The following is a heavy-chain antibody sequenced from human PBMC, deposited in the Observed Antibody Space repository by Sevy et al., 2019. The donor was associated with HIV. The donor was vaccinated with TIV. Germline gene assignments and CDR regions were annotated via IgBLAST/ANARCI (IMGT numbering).Heavy chain of an antibody. V-gene: IGHV3-48*02. CDR3: ARDCSGSSWGDDAFDI. J-gene: IGHJ3*02. D-gene: IGHD3-10*02. CDR1: GFDFSNYS. CDR2: ISSSSRTI. Sequence: GGSLRLSCAASGFDFSNYSMNWVRQAPGKGLEWISHISSSSRTIYYADSVKGRFTISRDNVKNSLYLQMNSLRDEDTAVYYCARDCSGSSWGDDAFDIWGQGTMVTVSS.